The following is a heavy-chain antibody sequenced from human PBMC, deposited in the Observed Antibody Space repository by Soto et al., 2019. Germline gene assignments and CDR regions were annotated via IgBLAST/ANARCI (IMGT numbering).Heavy chain of an antibody. CDR1: GYTFTGYY. Sequence: GASVKVSCKASGYTFTGYYMHWVRQAPGQGLEWMGWINPNSGGTNYAQKFQGRVTMTRDTSISTAYMELSSLRSDDTAVYYCARAERKDITSSFDYWGQGTLVTVSS. CDR2: INPNSGGT. V-gene: IGHV1-2*02. D-gene: IGHD3-10*01. J-gene: IGHJ4*02. CDR3: ARAERKDITSSFDY.